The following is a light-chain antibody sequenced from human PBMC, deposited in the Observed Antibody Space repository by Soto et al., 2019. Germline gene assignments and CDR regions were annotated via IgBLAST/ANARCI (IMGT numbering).Light chain of an antibody. CDR2: FAS. J-gene: IGKJ4*01. Sequence: EIVMTQSPATLSVSPGEKATLSCRASQSLNNNLAWYQQKPGQGPRLLIYFASTRATGIPARFSGSGSETEFSLTISSLQSEDFANYYCQQYIAWPLTCGGGTKVETK. CDR3: QQYIAWPLT. CDR1: QSLNNN. V-gene: IGKV3-15*01.